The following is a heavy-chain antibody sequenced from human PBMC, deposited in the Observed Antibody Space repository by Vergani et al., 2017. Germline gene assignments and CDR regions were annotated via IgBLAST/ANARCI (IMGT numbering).Heavy chain of an antibody. CDR1: GGSLSSSSYY. CDR2: IYYSGST. J-gene: IGHJ5*02. D-gene: IGHD1-1*01. V-gene: IGHV4-39*01. CDR3: ARGDGTTGTTGDP. Sequence: QLQLQESGPGLVKPSETLSLTCTVSGGSLSSSSYYWGWIRQPPGKGLEWIGSIYYSGSTYYNPSLKSRVTISVDTSKNQFSLKLSSVTAADTAVYYCARGDGTTGTTGDPWGQGTLVTVSS.